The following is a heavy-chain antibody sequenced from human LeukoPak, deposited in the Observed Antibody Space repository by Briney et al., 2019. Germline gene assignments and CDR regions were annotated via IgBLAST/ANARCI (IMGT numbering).Heavy chain of an antibody. D-gene: IGHD6-19*01. CDR2: FSSSSSTI. V-gene: IGHV3-48*04. CDR3: ARRAVAGSGDY. Sequence: PGGSLRLSCAASGFTFSSFSMNWVRQAPGKGLGWVSYFSSSSSTIYYADSVKGRFTIPRDNAKNSLYLQMTSLRAENTAVYYCARRAVAGSGDYWGQGTLVTVSS. J-gene: IGHJ4*02. CDR1: GFTFSSFS.